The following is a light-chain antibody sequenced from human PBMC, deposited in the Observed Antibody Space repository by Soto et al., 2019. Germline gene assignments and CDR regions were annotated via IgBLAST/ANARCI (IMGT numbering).Light chain of an antibody. V-gene: IGLV2-14*01. J-gene: IGLJ2*01. CDR2: DVS. Sequence: QSALTQPASVSGSPGQSITISCTGTSSDVGGYNYVSWYQQHPGKAPKLMIYDVSNRPSGVSNRFSASKSGNTASLTISGLQAEDEADYYCSSYTSSSTRLFGGGTKLTDL. CDR3: SSYTSSSTRL. CDR1: SSDVGGYNY.